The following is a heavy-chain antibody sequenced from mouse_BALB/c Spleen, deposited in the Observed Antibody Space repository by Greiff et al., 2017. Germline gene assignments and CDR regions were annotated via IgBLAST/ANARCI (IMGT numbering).Heavy chain of an antibody. J-gene: IGHJ2*01. V-gene: IGHV14-3*02. Sequence: EVQVVESGAELVKPGASVKLSCTASGFNIKDTYMHWVKQRPEQGLEWIGRIDPANGNTKYDPKFQGKATITADTSSNTAYLQLSSLTSEDTAVYYCATPFTTAFYFDYWGQGTTLTVSS. D-gene: IGHD1-2*01. CDR1: GFNIKDTY. CDR3: ATPFTTAFYFDY. CDR2: IDPANGNT.